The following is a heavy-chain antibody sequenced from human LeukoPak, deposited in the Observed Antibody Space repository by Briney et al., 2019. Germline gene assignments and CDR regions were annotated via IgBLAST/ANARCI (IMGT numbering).Heavy chain of an antibody. D-gene: IGHD5-18*01. CDR1: GGSISSSSYY. CDR2: IYYSGST. V-gene: IGHV4-39*07. CDR3: ARSELWSPFDY. J-gene: IGHJ4*02. Sequence: SETLSLTCTVSGGSISSSSYYWGWLRQPPGKGLEWIGSIYYSGSTYYNPSLKSRVTISVDTSKNQFSLKLSSVTAADTAVYYCARSELWSPFDYWGQGTLVTVSS.